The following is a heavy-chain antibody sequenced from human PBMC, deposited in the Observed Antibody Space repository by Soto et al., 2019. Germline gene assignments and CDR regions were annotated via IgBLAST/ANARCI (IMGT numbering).Heavy chain of an antibody. V-gene: IGHV3-23*01. J-gene: IGHJ4*02. CDR3: AKTWSGAHFDY. Sequence: VQLLESGGGLIQPGGSLRLSCVASGFTFSNYAMSWVRQAPGKGPEWGSGVSDSGTTTYYADSVKGRITISRDNSKNTLYLQMTSLRPDDTALYYCAKTWSGAHFDYWGQGTLVTVAS. CDR1: GFTFSNYA. CDR2: VSDSGTTT. D-gene: IGHD3-3*01.